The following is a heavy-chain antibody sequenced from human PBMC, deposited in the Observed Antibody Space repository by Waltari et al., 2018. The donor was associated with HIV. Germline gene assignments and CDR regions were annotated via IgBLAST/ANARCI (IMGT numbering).Heavy chain of an antibody. CDR1: VGSITRGSYH. Sequence: QVQLQDSRPALVKPSQTLSLTCTVSVGSITRGSYHWSWVRQPAGKGLEWIGRVYTSGSTNYNPSLTSRVTISVDTSKNQFSLKLSSVTAADTAVYYCARGIPFFAFDYWGQGTLVTVSS. CDR3: ARGIPFFAFDY. CDR2: VYTSGST. V-gene: IGHV4-61*02. J-gene: IGHJ4*02.